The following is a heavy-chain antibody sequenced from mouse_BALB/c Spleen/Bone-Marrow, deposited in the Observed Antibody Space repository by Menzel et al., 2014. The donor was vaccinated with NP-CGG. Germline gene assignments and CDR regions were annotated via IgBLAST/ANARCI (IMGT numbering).Heavy chain of an antibody. D-gene: IGHD2-2*01. CDR3: ARQGIYYGYDPFAY. Sequence: EVQLVESGGGLVQPGGSLKLSCATSGFTFSDYYMYWVRQTPEKRLEWVAYISNGGGSTYYPDTVKGRSTISRDNAKNTLYLQMSRLKSEDTAMYYCARQGIYYGYDPFAYWGQGTLVTVS. CDR2: ISNGGGST. CDR1: GFTFSDYY. J-gene: IGHJ3*01. V-gene: IGHV5-12*02.